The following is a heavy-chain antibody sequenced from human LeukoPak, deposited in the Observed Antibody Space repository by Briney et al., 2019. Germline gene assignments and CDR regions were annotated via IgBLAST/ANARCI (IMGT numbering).Heavy chain of an antibody. Sequence: GGSLRLSCAASGFTFSSYSMNCVRQAPGKGLEWVSYISSSSSTIYYADSVKGRFTISRDNAKNSLYLQMNSLRAEDTAVYYCARRGQGFGELWPTADFDYWGQGTLVTVSS. CDR3: ARRGQGFGELWPTADFDY. J-gene: IGHJ4*02. V-gene: IGHV3-48*01. D-gene: IGHD3-10*01. CDR2: ISSSSSTI. CDR1: GFTFSSYS.